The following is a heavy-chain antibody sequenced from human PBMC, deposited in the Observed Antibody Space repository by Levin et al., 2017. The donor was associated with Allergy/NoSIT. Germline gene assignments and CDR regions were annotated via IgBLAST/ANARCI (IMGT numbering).Heavy chain of an antibody. D-gene: IGHD3-22*01. CDR1: GGSISSSTYY. J-gene: IGHJ2*01. CDR3: ATLWGYFGPSGPPRYFDV. V-gene: IGHV4-39*01. Sequence: SETLSLTCTVSGGSISSSTYYWAWVRQPPGKGLEWIGTMYYRGGSFYNPSLKSRVTIFIDTSKNQFSLKLNSVTAADTAAYYCATLWGYFGPSGPPRYFDVWGPVTTVTVSS. CDR2: MYYRGGS.